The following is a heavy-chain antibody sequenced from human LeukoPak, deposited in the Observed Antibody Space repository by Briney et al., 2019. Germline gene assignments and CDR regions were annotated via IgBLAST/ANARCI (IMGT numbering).Heavy chain of an antibody. CDR3: AKELYDFIDYYMDV. CDR1: GFTFSSYV. J-gene: IGHJ6*03. Sequence: GGSLRLSCAASGFTFSSYVMTWVRQAPGKGLEWVSGISGSGGSTYYADSVKGRFTISRDNSKNTLYLQMNSLRAEDTAVYYCAKELYDFIDYYMDVWGKGTTVTVSS. CDR2: ISGSGGST. V-gene: IGHV3-23*01. D-gene: IGHD3-3*01.